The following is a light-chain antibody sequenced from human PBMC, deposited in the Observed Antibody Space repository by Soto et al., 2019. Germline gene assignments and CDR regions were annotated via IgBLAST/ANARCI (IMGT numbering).Light chain of an antibody. CDR2: GAT. CDR3: QQCFSPPWT. Sequence: DIQMTQSPSPLSASVGDRVTITCRASQSINSYLNWYQHKPGKAPTLLISGATSLHSGVPSRFSGSGYGTDFTLTISSFQPEYFATYFCQQCFSPPWTFGHGTKVYFK. V-gene: IGKV1-39*01. J-gene: IGKJ1*01. CDR1: QSINSY.